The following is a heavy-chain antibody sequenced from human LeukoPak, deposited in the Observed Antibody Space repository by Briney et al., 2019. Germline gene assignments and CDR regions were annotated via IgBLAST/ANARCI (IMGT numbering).Heavy chain of an antibody. CDR3: ARLGRYRRAGV. Sequence: PSETLSLTCAVYGVSFSGYYWSWIRQPPGKGLEWIGEINHSGSTNYNPSLKSRVPISVDTSKNQFSLKLSSVTAADTAVYYCARLGRYRRAGVWGQGTLVTVSS. V-gene: IGHV4-34*01. CDR2: INHSGST. CDR1: GVSFSGYY. J-gene: IGHJ4*02. D-gene: IGHD3-9*01.